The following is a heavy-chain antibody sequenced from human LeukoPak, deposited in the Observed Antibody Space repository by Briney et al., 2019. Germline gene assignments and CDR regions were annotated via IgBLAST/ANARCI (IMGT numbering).Heavy chain of an antibody. CDR1: GLTSSAYD. J-gene: IGHJ4*02. Sequence: GGSLRLSCAASGLTSSAYDMHWVRQITGGGLEWVSTSGTVGDTFYSDSVKGRFTISRENAKNSVHLQMNSLRVEDSAIYFCVRAAMPYIINGRRFDYWGQGTLVTVSS. CDR3: VRAAMPYIINGRRFDY. CDR2: SGTVGDT. D-gene: IGHD2-2*01. V-gene: IGHV3-13*04.